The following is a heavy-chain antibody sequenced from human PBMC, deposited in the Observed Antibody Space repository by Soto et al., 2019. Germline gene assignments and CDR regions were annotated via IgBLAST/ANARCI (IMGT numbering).Heavy chain of an antibody. J-gene: IGHJ6*04. Sequence: GESLKISCKGSGYSFTSYWIGWVRQMPGKGLEWMGIIYPGDSDTRYSPSFQGQVTISADKSISTAYLQWSSLKASDTAMYYYARHVLYCSGTGGYLGYHSGMAVWGKGTTVTVSS. V-gene: IGHV5-51*01. CDR2: IYPGDSDT. CDR3: ARHVLYCSGTGGYLGYHSGMAV. CDR1: GYSFTSYW. D-gene: IGHD2-2*01.